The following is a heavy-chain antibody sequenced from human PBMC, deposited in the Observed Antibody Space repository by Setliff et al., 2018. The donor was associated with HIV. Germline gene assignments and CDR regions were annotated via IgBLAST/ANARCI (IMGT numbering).Heavy chain of an antibody. CDR2: IYPGDSDT. V-gene: IGHV5-51*01. CDR3: ARQPHPSGYYYHMDAFDI. CDR1: GYSFTNYW. Sequence: PGESLKISCKGSGYSFTNYWIGWVRQMPGKGLEWMGIIYPGDSDTRYSPSFQGQVTISADKSISTAYLQWSSLKASDTAMYYCARQPHPSGYYYHMDAFDIWGQGTMVTVSS. J-gene: IGHJ3*02. D-gene: IGHD3-22*01.